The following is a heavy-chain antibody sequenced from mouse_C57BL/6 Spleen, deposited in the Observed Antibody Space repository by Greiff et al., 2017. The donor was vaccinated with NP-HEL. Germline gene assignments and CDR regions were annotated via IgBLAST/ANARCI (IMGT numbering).Heavy chain of an antibody. CDR1: GFTFSDYG. J-gene: IGHJ4*01. CDR3: ARRYGTPSFAMDY. D-gene: IGHD2-1*01. CDR2: ISSGSSTI. Sequence: EVMLVESGGGLVKPGGSLKLSCAASGFTFSDYGMHWVRQAPEKGLEWVAYISSGSSTIYYADTVKGRFTISRDNAKNTLFLQMTSLRSEDTAMYYCARRYGTPSFAMDYWGQGTSVTVSS. V-gene: IGHV5-17*01.